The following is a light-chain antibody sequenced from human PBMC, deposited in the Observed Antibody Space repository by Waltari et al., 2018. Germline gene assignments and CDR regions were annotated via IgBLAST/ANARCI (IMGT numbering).Light chain of an antibody. CDR2: KAS. J-gene: IGKJ1*01. CDR3: QQYDNYWT. CDR1: QSISNW. V-gene: IGKV1-5*03. Sequence: DIQMTQSPSTLSASLGDRVTITCRASQSISNWLAWYQQKPGKAPKLLIYKASNLESGVPSRFSGSGSGTEFTLTISSLQPDDFATYYCQQYDNYWTFGQGTKVEI.